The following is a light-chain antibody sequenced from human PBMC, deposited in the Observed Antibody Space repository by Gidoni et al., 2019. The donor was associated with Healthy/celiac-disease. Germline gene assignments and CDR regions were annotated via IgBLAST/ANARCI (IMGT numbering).Light chain of an antibody. Sequence: DIQMTQSPSSLSASVGDRVTITCQASQDISNYLNWYQQKPGKAPKLLIYDASKLETGVPSRFSGSGSGTDFTFTISSLQPEDIATYYCQQYDNLPRSFGPGTKVEIK. CDR1: QDISNY. V-gene: IGKV1-33*01. CDR3: QQYDNLPRS. J-gene: IGKJ3*01. CDR2: DAS.